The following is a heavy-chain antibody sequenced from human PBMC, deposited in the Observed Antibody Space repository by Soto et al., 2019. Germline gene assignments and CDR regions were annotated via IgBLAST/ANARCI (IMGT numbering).Heavy chain of an antibody. CDR1: GFTFSDHH. CDR3: SRELWS. CDR2: TRNKANSYTT. Sequence: EVQLVESGGNLVQPGGSLRLSCAASGFTFSDHHMDWVRQAPGKGLEWVGRTRNKANSYTTEYAASVKGRFTISRDDSKNSLYLQMNSLKTEDTAVYYCSRELWSWGQGTLVTVSS. D-gene: IGHD5-18*01. J-gene: IGHJ5*02. V-gene: IGHV3-72*01.